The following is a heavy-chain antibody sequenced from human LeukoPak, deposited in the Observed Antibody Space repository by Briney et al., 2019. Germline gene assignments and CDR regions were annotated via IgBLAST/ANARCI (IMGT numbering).Heavy chain of an antibody. Sequence: GGSLRLSCAASGFIFSTYWMMWARQTPGKGLEWVANMKGDGSEIHYVDSVKGRFTISRDNARNSLFLQMNGLRPEDTAVYYCARPAYTAAYDLWGQGTMVTVSS. CDR3: ARPAYTAAYDL. D-gene: IGHD3-16*01. J-gene: IGHJ3*01. CDR1: GFIFSTYW. CDR2: MKGDGSEI. V-gene: IGHV3-7*01.